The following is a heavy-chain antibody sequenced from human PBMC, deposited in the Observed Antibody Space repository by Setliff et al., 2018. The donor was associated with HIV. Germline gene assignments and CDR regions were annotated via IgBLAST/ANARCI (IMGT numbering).Heavy chain of an antibody. Sequence: SETLSLTCTVSGASIISHYYSWIRQPPGKGLEWIGYIYNRDFTTYNPSLKSRLAISMDTSKNQFSLRLSSVTAADTAVYYCARVRGGSSRRFLDYWGLGTLVTVSS. D-gene: IGHD3-10*01. J-gene: IGHJ4*02. V-gene: IGHV4-4*09. CDR3: ARVRGGSSRRFLDY. CDR1: GASIISHY. CDR2: IYNRDFT.